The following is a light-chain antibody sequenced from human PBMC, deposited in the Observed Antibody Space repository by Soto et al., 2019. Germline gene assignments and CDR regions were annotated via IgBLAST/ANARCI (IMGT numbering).Light chain of an antibody. V-gene: IGKV3-20*01. CDR1: QSVSSSY. CDR3: QQYGSSPPWT. Sequence: EIVLTQSPGTLSLSPGERATLSCRASQSVSSSYLAWYQQTAGQAPRLLIHGASSRATGIPDRFSGSGSGTDFTLTISRLEPEDFAVYYCQQYGSSPPWTFGQGTKVEIK. J-gene: IGKJ1*01. CDR2: GAS.